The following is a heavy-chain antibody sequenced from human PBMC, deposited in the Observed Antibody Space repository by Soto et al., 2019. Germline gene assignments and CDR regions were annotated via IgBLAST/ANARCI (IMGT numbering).Heavy chain of an antibody. J-gene: IGHJ6*02. Sequence: PSETLSLTCTVSGGSISSGDYYWSWIRQPPGKGLDWIGYIYYSGSTYYNPSLKSRVTISVDTSKNQFSLKLSSVTAADTAVYYWAREEFYSSWGDYYYGMDVWGQRTTVTVSS. V-gene: IGHV4-30-4*01. CDR2: IYYSGST. CDR1: GGSISSGDYY. CDR3: AREEFYSSWGDYYYGMDV. D-gene: IGHD6-6*01.